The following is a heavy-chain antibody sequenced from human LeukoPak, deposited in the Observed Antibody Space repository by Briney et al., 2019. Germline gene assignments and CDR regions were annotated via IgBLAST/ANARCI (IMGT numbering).Heavy chain of an antibody. Sequence: SETLSLTCTVSGDSISGHYWSWIRQPPGTGLEWIGYIYYSGSTDYNPSLKSRVTISVDTSKNQFSPKLSSVTAADTAVYYCARTYHYGSGSYFLFDFWGQGTLVTVSS. CDR1: GDSISGHY. CDR2: IYYSGST. D-gene: IGHD3-10*01. J-gene: IGHJ4*02. V-gene: IGHV4-59*11. CDR3: ARTYHYGSGSYFLFDF.